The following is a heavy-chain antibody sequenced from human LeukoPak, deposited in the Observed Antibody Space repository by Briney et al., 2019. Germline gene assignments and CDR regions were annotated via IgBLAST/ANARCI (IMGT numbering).Heavy chain of an antibody. J-gene: IGHJ4*02. CDR2: IYTSGST. Sequence: SETLSLTCTVSGGSISSGSYYWSWIRQPAGKGLEWIGRIYTSGSTNYNPSLKSRVTISVDTSKNQFSLKLSSVTAADTAMYYCAREDFWSGYPLDYWGQGTLVTVSS. CDR1: GGSISSGSYY. CDR3: AREDFWSGYPLDY. V-gene: IGHV4-61*02. D-gene: IGHD3-3*01.